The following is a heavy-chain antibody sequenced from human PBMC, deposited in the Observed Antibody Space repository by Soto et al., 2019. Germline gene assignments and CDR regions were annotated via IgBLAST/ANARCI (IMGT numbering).Heavy chain of an antibody. CDR3: ARVQSGSDWGCYFDS. V-gene: IGHV1-3*04. CDR2: INTANGKT. D-gene: IGHD2-15*01. CDR1: GYTFTNYA. Sequence: ASVKVSCKASGYTFTNYAIHWVRQAPGQRLEWMGWINTANGKTKYSQQFQDRVTIIRDTSASTVYMEMSSLRSEDTAMYYCARVQSGSDWGCYFDSWGQGTLVTVSS. J-gene: IGHJ4*02.